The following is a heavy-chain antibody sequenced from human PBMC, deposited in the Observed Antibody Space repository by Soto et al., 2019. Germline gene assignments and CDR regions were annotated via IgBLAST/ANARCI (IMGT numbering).Heavy chain of an antibody. Sequence: SVKVSCKASGGTFSSYAISWVRQAPGQGLEWMGGIIPIFGTANYAQKFQGRVTITADESTSTAYMELSSLRSEDTAVYYCAILTSPMYYFDYWGQGTLVTVSS. V-gene: IGHV1-69*13. CDR2: IIPIFGTA. J-gene: IGHJ4*02. CDR3: AILTSPMYYFDY. CDR1: GGTFSSYA.